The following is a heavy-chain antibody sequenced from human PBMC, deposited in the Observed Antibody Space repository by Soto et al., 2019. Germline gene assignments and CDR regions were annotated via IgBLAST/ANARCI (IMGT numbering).Heavy chain of an antibody. CDR2: IYPSWMP. J-gene: IGHJ4*02. D-gene: IGHD5-18*01. CDR1: GGSISNAAYS. Sequence: SETLSLTCTVSGGSISNAAYSWSWIRQPPGKGLEWIGYIYPSWMPFYNPSLRGRVTISIDRSNDQFSLNLKSVTAADTAVYYCARERGGYGLFDSWGQGTLVTVSS. CDR3: ARERGGYGLFDS. V-gene: IGHV4-30-2*01.